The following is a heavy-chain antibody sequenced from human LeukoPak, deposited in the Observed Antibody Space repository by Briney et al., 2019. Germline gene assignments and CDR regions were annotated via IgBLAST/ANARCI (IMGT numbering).Heavy chain of an antibody. D-gene: IGHD3-22*01. CDR2: IYHSGGT. Sequence: SETLSLTCAVSGGSISTSGYSWSWIRQPPRKGLEWIGSIYHSGGTYYNPSLKSRVIISVDRSKNQFSLNLISVTAADTAVYYCAIGVNFYDSSGYSHPHFDYWGQGTLVTVSS. CDR3: AIGVNFYDSSGYSHPHFDY. V-gene: IGHV4-30-2*01. CDR1: GGSISTSGYS. J-gene: IGHJ4*02.